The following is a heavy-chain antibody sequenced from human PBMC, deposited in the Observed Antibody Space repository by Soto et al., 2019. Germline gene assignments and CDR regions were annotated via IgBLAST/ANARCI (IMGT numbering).Heavy chain of an antibody. D-gene: IGHD3-10*01. V-gene: IGHV4-31*03. CDR2: IYYSGST. J-gene: IGHJ4*02. CDR3: ARGAGAMVRGVIISFDY. CDR1: GGSIGSGGYY. Sequence: SETLSLTCTVSGGSIGSGGYYWSWIRQHPGKGLEWIGYIYYSGSTYYNPSLKSRVTISVDTSKNQFSLKLSSVTAADTAVYYCARGAGAMVRGVIISFDYWGQGTLVTVSS.